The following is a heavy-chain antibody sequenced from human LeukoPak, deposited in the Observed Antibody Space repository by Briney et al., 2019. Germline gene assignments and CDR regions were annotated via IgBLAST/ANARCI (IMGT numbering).Heavy chain of an antibody. Sequence: SVKVSCKASGGTFSSYAISWVRQAPGQGLEWMGRIIPILGIANYAQKFQGRVTITADKSTSTAYMELSSLRSEDTAVYYCASPNTGLRYFDWLLSEIGNLHYYYYGMDVWGQGTTVTVSS. CDR3: ASPNTGLRYFDWLLSEIGNLHYYYYGMDV. CDR2: IIPILGIA. D-gene: IGHD3-9*01. CDR1: GGTFSSYA. V-gene: IGHV1-69*04. J-gene: IGHJ6*02.